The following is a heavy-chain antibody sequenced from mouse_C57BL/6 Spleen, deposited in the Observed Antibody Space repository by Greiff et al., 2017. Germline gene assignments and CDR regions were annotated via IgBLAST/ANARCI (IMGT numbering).Heavy chain of an antibody. Sequence: EVMLVESGGGLVKPGGSLKLSCAASGFTFSSYAMSWVRQTPEKRLEWVATISDGGSYTYYPDNVKGRFTISRDNAKNNLYLQMSHLKSEDTAMYYCARDYSNDYYAMDYWGQGTSVTVSS. CDR3: ARDYSNDYYAMDY. V-gene: IGHV5-4*01. D-gene: IGHD2-5*01. CDR1: GFTFSSYA. CDR2: ISDGGSYT. J-gene: IGHJ4*01.